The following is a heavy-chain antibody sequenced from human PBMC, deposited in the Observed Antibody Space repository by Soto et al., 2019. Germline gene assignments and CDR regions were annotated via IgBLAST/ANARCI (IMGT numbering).Heavy chain of an antibody. J-gene: IGHJ6*03. CDR1: CGSFSGYY. V-gene: IGHV4-34*01. CDR3: ARRDEWLLYKGLSKTYYYYLDV. CDR2: INHSGST. Sequence: SETLSLTCAVYCGSFSGYYWSWIRQPPGKRLEWIGEINHSGSTNYNPSLKSRVTISVDTSNNQLSLKLSSVTAADTAVYYCARRDEWLLYKGLSKTYYYYLDVWGKGTTVTVSS. D-gene: IGHD3-3*01.